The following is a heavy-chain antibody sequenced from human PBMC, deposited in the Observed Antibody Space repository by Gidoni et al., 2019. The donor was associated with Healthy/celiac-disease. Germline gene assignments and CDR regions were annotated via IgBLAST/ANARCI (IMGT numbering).Heavy chain of an antibody. V-gene: IGHV3-33*01. J-gene: IGHJ4*02. D-gene: IGHD3-10*01. CDR2: IWYDGSNE. CDR1: GLTFSSYG. Sequence: QVQLVESGGGVVQPGRSLRLSCAASGLTFSSYGMHWVRQAPGKGPEWGALIWYDGSNEYYADSVKGRFNISRDNSKNTLYLQMNSLRAEETAVYYCARGDFYGSGSPKDYWGQGTLVTVSS. CDR3: ARGDFYGSGSPKDY.